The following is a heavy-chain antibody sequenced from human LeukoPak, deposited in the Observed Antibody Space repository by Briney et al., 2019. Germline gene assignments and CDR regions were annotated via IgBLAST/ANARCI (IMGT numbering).Heavy chain of an antibody. J-gene: IGHJ5*02. V-gene: IGHV1-46*01. CDR2: INPSGGST. CDR1: GYTFTSYY. CDR3: ARAGAAAGTNNWFDP. D-gene: IGHD6-13*01. Sequence: ASVKVSCKASGYTFTSYYMHWVRQAPGQGLEWMGIINPSGGSTSYAQKFQGRVTMTRDTSTSTVYMELSSLRSEDTAVYYRARAGAAAGTNNWFDPWGQGTLVTVSS.